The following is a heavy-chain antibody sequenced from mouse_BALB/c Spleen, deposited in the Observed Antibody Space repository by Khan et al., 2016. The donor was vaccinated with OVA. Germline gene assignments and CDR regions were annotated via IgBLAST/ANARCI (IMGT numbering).Heavy chain of an antibody. D-gene: IGHD1-1*01. CDR2: INPSTDYT. V-gene: IGHV1-7*01. CDR1: GYTFTSFW. J-gene: IGHJ3*01. CDR3: VNHGSTSAWFTY. Sequence: QVQLKQSGAELAKPGASVKMSCKASGYTFTSFWMHWVKQRPGQGLEWIGYINPSTDYTEYNQRFKDKATLTADKSSSTAYMRLTSLTSDDSAFYYCVNHGSTSAWFTYWGQGTLVTVSA.